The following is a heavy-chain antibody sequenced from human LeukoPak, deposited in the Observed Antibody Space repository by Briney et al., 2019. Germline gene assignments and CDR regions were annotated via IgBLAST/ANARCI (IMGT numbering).Heavy chain of an antibody. J-gene: IGHJ4*02. CDR3: AKETLVSNWYFFDY. Sequence: GGSLRLSCAASGFTFSSYGMHWVRQAPGMGLEWVAVISYDGSNQYYADSVKGRFTISRDNSKNSLYLQMNSLRAEDTALYYCAKETLVSNWYFFDYWGQGTLVTVSS. D-gene: IGHD6-13*01. V-gene: IGHV3-30*18. CDR2: ISYDGSNQ. CDR1: GFTFSSYG.